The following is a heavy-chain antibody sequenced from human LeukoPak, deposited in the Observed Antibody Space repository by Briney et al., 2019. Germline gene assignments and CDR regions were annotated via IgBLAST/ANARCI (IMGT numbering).Heavy chain of an antibody. CDR1: GFTFSSYS. Sequence: PGGSLRLSCAVSGFTFSSYSMNWVRQAPGKGLEWISYISSSTSTIYYPDSVKGRFTISRDNARSSLYLQMNSLRDDDTAVYYCARVHGSGSLGYWGQGTLVTVSS. CDR2: ISSSTSTI. J-gene: IGHJ4*02. V-gene: IGHV3-48*02. CDR3: ARVHGSGSLGY. D-gene: IGHD3-10*01.